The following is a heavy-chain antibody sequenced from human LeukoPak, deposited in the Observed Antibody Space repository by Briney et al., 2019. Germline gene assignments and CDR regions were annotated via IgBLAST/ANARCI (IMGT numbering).Heavy chain of an antibody. J-gene: IGHJ4*02. D-gene: IGHD1-14*01. CDR2: LYRDGNT. Sequence: GGSLRLFCAASGFTVITNDMTWVGQAPGKGLEWVSVLYRDGNTKYAVSVQGRFTISRDNSKNTLYLEMNSLSPDDTAVYYCARGVEPLAANTLAYWGQGTLVTVSS. CDR1: GFTVITND. CDR3: ARGVEPLAANTLAY. V-gene: IGHV3-53*01.